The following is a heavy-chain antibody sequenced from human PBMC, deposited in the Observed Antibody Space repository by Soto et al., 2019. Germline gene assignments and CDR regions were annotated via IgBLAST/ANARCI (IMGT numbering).Heavy chain of an antibody. CDR2: INPSGGST. J-gene: IGHJ4*02. V-gene: IGHV1-46*01. D-gene: IGHD2-2*01. CDR1: GYTFTSYY. Sequence: EASVKVSCKASGYTFTSYYMHWVRQAPGQGLEWMGIINPSGGSTSYAQKFQGRVTMTRDTSTSTVYMELSSLRSEDTAVYYCARVPVVVPAALHFDYWGQGTLVTVSS. CDR3: ARVPVVVPAALHFDY.